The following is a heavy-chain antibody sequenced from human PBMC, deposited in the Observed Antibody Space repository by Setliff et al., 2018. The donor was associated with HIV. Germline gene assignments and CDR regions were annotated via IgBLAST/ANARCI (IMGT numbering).Heavy chain of an antibody. V-gene: IGHV5-10-1*01. J-gene: IGHJ3*02. CDR3: AREYDVLTGYYISAFDI. CDR2: IDPADSYT. Sequence: GESLKISCKGSGFSFTSYWISWVRQMPGKGLEWMGRIDPADSYTHYSPSSQGHITISIDKSISSASLHWSSLRTSDTAIYYCAREYDVLTGYYISAFDIWGQGTMVTVS. D-gene: IGHD3-9*01. CDR1: GFSFTSYW.